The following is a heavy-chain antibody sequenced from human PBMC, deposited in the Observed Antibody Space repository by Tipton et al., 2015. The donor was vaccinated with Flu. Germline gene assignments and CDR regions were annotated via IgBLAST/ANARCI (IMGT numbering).Heavy chain of an antibody. D-gene: IGHD1-1*01. J-gene: IGHJ5*02. V-gene: IGHV4-39*07. CDR2: IYNTGLT. CDR3: ARGNWNSNYDNWFDP. Sequence: LRLSCTVSGASVNIENSYWVWIRKSLGRGLEWIGTIYNTGLTNYNPSLKSRFTVSLDMSKNQFSLNVSLVTAADTATYFCARGNWNSNYDNWFDPWGQGTPVTVSS. CDR1: GASVNIENSY.